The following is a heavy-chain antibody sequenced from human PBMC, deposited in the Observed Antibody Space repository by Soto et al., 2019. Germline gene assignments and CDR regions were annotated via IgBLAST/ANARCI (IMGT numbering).Heavy chain of an antibody. D-gene: IGHD3-10*01. V-gene: IGHV1-69*12. Sequence: QVQLVQSGAEVKKPGSSVKVSCKASGGTFSSYAISWVRQAPGQGLEWMGGIIPIFGTANYAQKFQGRVTITADESSSTAYMELGSLSSEASAVYYCASGPMVRGDYYGMDVWGQGTTVTVSS. J-gene: IGHJ6*02. CDR1: GGTFSSYA. CDR2: IIPIFGTA. CDR3: ASGPMVRGDYYGMDV.